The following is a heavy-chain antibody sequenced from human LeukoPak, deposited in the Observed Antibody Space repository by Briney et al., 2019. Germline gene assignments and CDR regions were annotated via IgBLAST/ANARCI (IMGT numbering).Heavy chain of an antibody. V-gene: IGHV5-51*01. Sequence: GEALKISCKGSGYSFTSYWIGWVRPMPGEGLEWRGIIYPGDSDTRYSPSFQGQVTISADKSISTAYLQWSSLKALDTAMYYCARRFTAHYGMDVWGQGTTVTVSS. CDR1: GYSFTSYW. CDR3: ARRFTAHYGMDV. D-gene: IGHD5-18*01. J-gene: IGHJ6*02. CDR2: IYPGDSDT.